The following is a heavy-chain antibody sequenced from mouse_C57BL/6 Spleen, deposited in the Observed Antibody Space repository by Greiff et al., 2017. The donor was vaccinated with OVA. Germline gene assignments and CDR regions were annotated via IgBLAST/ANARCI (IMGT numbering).Heavy chain of an antibody. CDR2: IHPNSGST. CDR3: ARSYYGSSYGYFDV. J-gene: IGHJ1*03. Sequence: QVQLQQPGAELVKPGASVTLSCKASGYTFTSYWMHWVKQRPGQGLEWIGMIHPNSGSTNYNEKFKSKATLTVDKSSSTAYMQLSSLTSEDSAVYYCARSYYGSSYGYFDVWGTGTTVTVS. V-gene: IGHV1-64*01. D-gene: IGHD1-1*01. CDR1: GYTFTSYW.